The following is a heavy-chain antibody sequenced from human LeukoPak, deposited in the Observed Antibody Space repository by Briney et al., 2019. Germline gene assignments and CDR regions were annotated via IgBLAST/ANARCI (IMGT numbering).Heavy chain of an antibody. J-gene: IGHJ3*02. CDR3: AREYAFDI. CDR1: GFTVSRNY. V-gene: IGHV3-53*01. Sequence: GGSLRLSCAASGFTVSRNYMSWVREAPGKGLEWVSVIYSGGSTYYADSVKGRFTISRDNSKNTLYLQQTSLRADDPAVYYCAREYAFDIWGPGTMVTGSS. CDR2: IYSGGST.